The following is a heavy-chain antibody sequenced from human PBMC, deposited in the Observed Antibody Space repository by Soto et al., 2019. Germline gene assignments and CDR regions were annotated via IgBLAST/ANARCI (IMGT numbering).Heavy chain of an antibody. J-gene: IGHJ6*02. V-gene: IGHV1-18*01. D-gene: IGHD6-13*01. CDR2: ISAYNGNT. Sequence: ASVKVSCKASGYTFTSYGISWVRQAPGQGLEWMGWISAYNGNTNYAQKLQGRVTMTTDTSTSTAYMELRSLRSDDTAVYYCARDQGIYSSSWFYYSGMDVWGQGTTVTVSS. CDR3: ARDQGIYSSSWFYYSGMDV. CDR1: GYTFTSYG.